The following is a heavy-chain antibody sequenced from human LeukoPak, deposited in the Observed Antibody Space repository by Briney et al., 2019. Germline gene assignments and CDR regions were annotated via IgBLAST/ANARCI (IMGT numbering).Heavy chain of an antibody. D-gene: IGHD1-26*01. Sequence: GGTLRLSCAASGFPFSSHGISWVRQAPGKGLEWVSSISSTSTYIYYADSMKGRFIISRDNARNSLYLEMNSLRAEDTAVYYCARIIGISGTYPTDYWGQGTLVTVSS. CDR1: GFPFSSHG. CDR3: ARIIGISGTYPTDY. J-gene: IGHJ4*02. CDR2: ISSTSTYI. V-gene: IGHV3-21*06.